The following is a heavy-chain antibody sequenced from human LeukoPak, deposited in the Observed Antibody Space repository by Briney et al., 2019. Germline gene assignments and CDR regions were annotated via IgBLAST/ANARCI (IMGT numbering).Heavy chain of an antibody. CDR2: IYPGDSDT. J-gene: IGHJ5*02. CDR1: GYSFTSYW. D-gene: IGHD4-23*01. CDR3: ARLYGGNSGPNWFDP. V-gene: IGHV5-51*01. Sequence: GESLKISCKGSGYSFTSYWIGWVRQMPGKGLEWMGIIYPGDSDTRYSPSLQGQVTISADKSISTAYLQWSSLKASDTAMYYCARLYGGNSGPNWFDPWGQGTLVTVSS.